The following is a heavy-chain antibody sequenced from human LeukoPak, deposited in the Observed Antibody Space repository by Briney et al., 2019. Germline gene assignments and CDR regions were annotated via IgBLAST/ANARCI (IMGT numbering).Heavy chain of an antibody. V-gene: IGHV1-46*01. J-gene: IGHJ4*02. CDR3: ARGGWLQRGASDY. D-gene: IGHD5-12*01. CDR1: GYTFTSYG. Sequence: ASVKVSCKASGYTFTSYGISWVRQAPGQGLEWMGIINPSGGSTSYAQKFQGRVTMTRDMSTSTVYMELSSLRSEDTAVYYCARGGWLQRGASDYWGQGTLVTVSS. CDR2: INPSGGST.